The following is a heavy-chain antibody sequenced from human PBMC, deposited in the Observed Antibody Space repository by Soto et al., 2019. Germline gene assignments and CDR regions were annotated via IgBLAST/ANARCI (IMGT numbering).Heavy chain of an antibody. CDR2: ISSSGSTI. V-gene: IGHV3-11*01. CDR3: ARGLAEGPARYYYYGMDV. D-gene: IGHD2-15*01. J-gene: IGHJ6*02. Sequence: GGSLRVSCAAAGFTFSDYYMSWIRQAPGKGLEWVSYISSSGSTIYYADSVKGRFTISRDNAKNSLYLQMNSLRAEDTAVYYCARGLAEGPARYYYYGMDVWGQGATVTVSS. CDR1: GFTFSDYY.